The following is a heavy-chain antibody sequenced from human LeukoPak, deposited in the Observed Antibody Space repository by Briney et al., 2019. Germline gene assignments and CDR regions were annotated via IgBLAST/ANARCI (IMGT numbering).Heavy chain of an antibody. D-gene: IGHD6-19*01. V-gene: IGHV3-66*04. CDR2: IYSGGST. J-gene: IGHJ4*02. CDR3: ARLYSSGWYASDY. CDR1: GFTVSSNY. Sequence: GGSLRLSCAASGFTVSSNYMSWVRQAPGKGLEWVSVIYSGGSTYYADSVKGRFTIPRDNSKNTLYLQMNSLRAEDTAVYYCARLYSSGWYASDYWGQGTLVTVSS.